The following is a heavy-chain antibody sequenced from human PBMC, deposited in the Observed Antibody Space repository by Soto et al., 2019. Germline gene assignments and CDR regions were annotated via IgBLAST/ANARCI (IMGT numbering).Heavy chain of an antibody. CDR3: AKAGPDIVVVVAAIQYYFDY. CDR1: GFTFSSYA. D-gene: IGHD2-15*01. CDR2: ISGSGGST. J-gene: IGHJ4*02. Sequence: GGSLRLSCAASGFTFSSYAMSWVRQAPGKGLEWVSAISGSGGSTYYADSVKGRFTISRDNSKNTLYLQMNSLRAEDTAVYYCAKAGPDIVVVVAAIQYYFDYWGQGTLVTVSS. V-gene: IGHV3-23*01.